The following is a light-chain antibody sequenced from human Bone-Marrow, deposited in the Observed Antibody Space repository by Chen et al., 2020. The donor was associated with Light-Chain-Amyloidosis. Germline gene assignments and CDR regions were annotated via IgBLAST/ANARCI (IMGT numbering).Light chain of an antibody. V-gene: IGKV3D-15*01. Sequence: EVVMMQSPATLSLSPGERATLSCRASQNVGSSLAWYQQKPGQAPRRLIHGASTRATDIPARFSGSGSGTEFIFSISGLQSEDFVVYYCHQYNNWPYTFGQGTKLEIK. CDR3: HQYNNWPYT. CDR1: QNVGSS. CDR2: GAS. J-gene: IGKJ2*01.